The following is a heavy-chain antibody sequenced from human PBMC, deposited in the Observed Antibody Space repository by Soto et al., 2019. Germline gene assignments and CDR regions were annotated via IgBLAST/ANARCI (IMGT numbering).Heavy chain of an antibody. J-gene: IGHJ6*02. CDR1: GGSISSYY. Sequence: PSETLSLTCTVSGGSISSYYWSWIRQPPGKGLEWIGYIYYSGSTNYNPSLKSRVTISVDTSKNQFSLKLSSVTAADTAVYYCARGGPAAQYYYYGMDVWGQGTTVTVSS. CDR3: ARGGPAAQYYYYGMDV. CDR2: IYYSGST. V-gene: IGHV4-59*01. D-gene: IGHD2-2*01.